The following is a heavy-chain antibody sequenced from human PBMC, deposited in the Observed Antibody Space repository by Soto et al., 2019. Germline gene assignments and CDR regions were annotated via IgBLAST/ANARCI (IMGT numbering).Heavy chain of an antibody. D-gene: IGHD5-12*01. CDR3: ARAQDAYNYLPPFEY. J-gene: IGHJ4*02. CDR2: IIPLFGKA. V-gene: IGHV1-69*06. CDR1: GCTFSDYT. Sequence: ASVKVSCKASGCTFSDYTIDWVRQAPGQGLEWMGGIIPLFGKANYAQKFQGRLTITADKSTSTAHMELSSLRSEDTAVYYCARAQDAYNYLPPFEYWGQGTLVNVSS.